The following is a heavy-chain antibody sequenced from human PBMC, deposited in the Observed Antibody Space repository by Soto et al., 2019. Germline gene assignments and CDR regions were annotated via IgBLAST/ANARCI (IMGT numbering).Heavy chain of an antibody. J-gene: IGHJ4*02. Sequence: VQLAESGGGMVQPGGSLRLSCVASGFTFSSYDMHWVRQAPGKGLEYVSSISSNGGTTYYGNSVKGRFTISRDNSKNTLYLQMGSLRAEDMAVYYCVRRVSGNYDYGGQGTLVTVSS. CDR1: GFTFSSYD. D-gene: IGHD1-7*01. CDR2: ISSNGGTT. V-gene: IGHV3-64*01. CDR3: VRRVSGNYDY.